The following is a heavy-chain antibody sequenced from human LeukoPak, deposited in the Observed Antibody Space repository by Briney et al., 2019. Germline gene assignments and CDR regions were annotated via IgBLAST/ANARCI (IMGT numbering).Heavy chain of an antibody. D-gene: IGHD2-8*01. V-gene: IGHV3-23*01. Sequence: GGSLRLSCAASGFSFSNYAMNWVRQAPGKGLEWVSTITSSGGSTHYADSVKGRFTISRDNSKNTLYPQMNSLRADDTAVYYCAKGLKPAMASRSNYFDYWGQGALVTVSS. J-gene: IGHJ4*02. CDR1: GFSFSNYA. CDR2: ITSSGGST. CDR3: AKGLKPAMASRSNYFDY.